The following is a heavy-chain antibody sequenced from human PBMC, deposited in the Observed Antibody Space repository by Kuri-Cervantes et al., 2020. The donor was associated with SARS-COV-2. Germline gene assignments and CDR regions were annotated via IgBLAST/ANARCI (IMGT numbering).Heavy chain of an antibody. CDR2: VYPSGGT. CDR3: AREATGELAGYMDV. D-gene: IGHD1-26*01. J-gene: IGHJ6*03. CDR1: GGSISNYY. Sequence: SETLSLTCTVSGGSISNYYWSWIRQPAGKGLEWIGRVYPSGGTNNNPSLKRRVTMSVDTSKNQFSLKLSSVTAADTAVYYCAREATGELAGYMDVWGKGTTVTVSS. V-gene: IGHV4-4*07.